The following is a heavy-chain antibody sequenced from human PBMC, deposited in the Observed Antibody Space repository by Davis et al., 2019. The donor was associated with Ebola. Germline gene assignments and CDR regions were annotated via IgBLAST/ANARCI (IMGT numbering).Heavy chain of an antibody. CDR2: LGTSADT. J-gene: IGHJ3*02. CDR3: ARDGGDSSGSHNAFDI. D-gene: IGHD3-22*01. V-gene: IGHV3-23*01. CDR1: GFIFSSYV. Sequence: GESLKISCAASGFIFSSYVMSWVRQAPGKGLEWVSTLGTSADTYYADSVKGRFTISRDNSKNTLYLQMNGLRDEDTSVYYCARDGGDSSGSHNAFDIWGQGTMVTVSS.